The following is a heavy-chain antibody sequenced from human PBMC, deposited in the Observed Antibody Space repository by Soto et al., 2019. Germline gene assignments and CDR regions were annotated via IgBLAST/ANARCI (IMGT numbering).Heavy chain of an antibody. D-gene: IGHD5-18*01. V-gene: IGHV1-2*02. CDR3: ARDHSPDQYYQGMDV. Sequence: ASVKVSCKASGYTFIGYYMHWVRQAPGQGLEWMGWINPNGGGTNFAQKFQGRVTMTGDTSISTAYMELSSLRADDTAVYYCARDHSPDQYYQGMDVWGQGTTVTVSS. CDR1: GYTFIGYY. J-gene: IGHJ6*02. CDR2: INPNGGGT.